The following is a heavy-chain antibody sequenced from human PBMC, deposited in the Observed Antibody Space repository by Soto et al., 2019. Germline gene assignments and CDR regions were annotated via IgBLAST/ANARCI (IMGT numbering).Heavy chain of an antibody. CDR2: IIPMFDMS. CDR3: AQDDYSDYTEDGFET. Sequence: QVQLVQSGAEVKPPGSSVKVSCKASGGTFSSDTVSWVRQAPGQGLEWMGRIIPMFDMSEYADKLQGRATMTPDKSATTVYMELSRLTSDDTAMYFFAQDDYSDYTEDGFETWGQGTVVTVSS. V-gene: IGHV1-69*02. D-gene: IGHD4-17*01. J-gene: IGHJ3*02. CDR1: GGTFSSDT.